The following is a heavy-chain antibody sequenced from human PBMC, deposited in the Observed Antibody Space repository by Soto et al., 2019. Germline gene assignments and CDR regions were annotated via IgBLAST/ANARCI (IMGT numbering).Heavy chain of an antibody. J-gene: IGHJ6*02. CDR3: ARGGFPGYCGSTSYYVNSSSWYDYYGMDV. D-gene: IGHD2-2*01. CDR1: GYTFTGYY. CDR2: INPNSGGT. Sequence: ASVKVSCKASGYTFTGYYMHWVRQAPGQGLEWMGWINPNSGGTNYAQKFQGWVTMTRDTSISTAYMELSRLRSDDTAVYYCARGGFPGYCGSTSYYVNSSSWYDYYGMDVWGQGTTVTVSS. V-gene: IGHV1-2*04.